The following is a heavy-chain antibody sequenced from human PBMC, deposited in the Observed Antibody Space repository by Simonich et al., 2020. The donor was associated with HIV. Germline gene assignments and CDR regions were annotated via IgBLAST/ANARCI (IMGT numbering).Heavy chain of an antibody. D-gene: IGHD3-10*01. CDR2: IWYDGSNK. Sequence: QVQLVESGGGVVQPGKSLRLSCAASGFTFSGYGMHWVRQAPGKVQEWLEVIWYDGSNKYYADSVKGRFTISRDNSKNTLYLQMNSLRAEDTAVYYCARGGRHAYYFDYWGQGTLVTVSS. CDR1: GFTFSGYG. CDR3: ARGGRHAYYFDY. V-gene: IGHV3-33*01. J-gene: IGHJ4*02.